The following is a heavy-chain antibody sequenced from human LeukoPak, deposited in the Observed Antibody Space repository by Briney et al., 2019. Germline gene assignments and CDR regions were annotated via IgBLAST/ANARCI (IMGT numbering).Heavy chain of an antibody. Sequence: GASVKVSCKASGYIFTSFGISWVRQAPGQGLEWMGWISTYNGNTKYAQRFQGRVTMTTDTSTSTAYMDLRSLRADDAAVYYCARGRDTAMVPRGAYSWGQGTLVTVSS. D-gene: IGHD5-18*01. V-gene: IGHV1-18*01. CDR1: GYIFTSFG. CDR2: ISTYNGNT. CDR3: ARGRDTAMVPRGAYS. J-gene: IGHJ4*02.